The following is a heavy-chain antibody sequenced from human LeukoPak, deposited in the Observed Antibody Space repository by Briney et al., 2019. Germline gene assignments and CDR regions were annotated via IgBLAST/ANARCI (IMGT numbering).Heavy chain of an antibody. CDR3: ARDPSSYYNYVWGSYRGNFDY. D-gene: IGHD3-16*01. CDR1: GGSISSYY. Sequence: SETLSLTCTVSGGSISSYYWSWIRQPAGKGLEWIGRIYTSGSAYYNPSLKSRVTISVDTSKNQFSLKLSSVTAADTAVYYCARDPSSYYNYVWGSYRGNFDYWGQGTLVTVSS. V-gene: IGHV4-4*07. CDR2: IYTSGSA. J-gene: IGHJ4*02.